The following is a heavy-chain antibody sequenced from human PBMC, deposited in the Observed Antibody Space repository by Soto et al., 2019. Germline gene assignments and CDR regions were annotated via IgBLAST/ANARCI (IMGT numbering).Heavy chain of an antibody. CDR1: GFTFSSYS. CDR3: ARDRNREDIVVVVAATGNGLDV. J-gene: IGHJ6*02. Sequence: KPGGSLRLSCAASGFTFSSYSMNWVRQAPGKGLEWVSSISSSSSYIYYADSVKGRFTISRDNAKNSLYLQMNSLRAEDTAVYYCARDRNREDIVVVVAATGNGLDVWGQGTTVTVSS. D-gene: IGHD2-15*01. CDR2: ISSSSSYI. V-gene: IGHV3-21*01.